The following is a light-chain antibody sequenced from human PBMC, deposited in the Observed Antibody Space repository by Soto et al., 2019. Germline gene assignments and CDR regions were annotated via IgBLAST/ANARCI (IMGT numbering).Light chain of an antibody. Sequence: EIVMTPSPATLSVSPVEISTLSCRASQSVSSNLAWYQQKPGQAPRLLIYGASTRATGIPARFSGSGSGTDFTLTIRRLEPEDFAVYFCQRYGSSPLINFGQGKQLEIK. CDR1: QSVSSN. V-gene: IGKV3-15*01. CDR3: QRYGSSPLIN. CDR2: GAS. J-gene: IGKJ5*01.